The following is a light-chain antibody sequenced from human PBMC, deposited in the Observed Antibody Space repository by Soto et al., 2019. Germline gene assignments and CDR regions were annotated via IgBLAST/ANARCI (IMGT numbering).Light chain of an antibody. V-gene: IGKV3-20*01. J-gene: IGKJ4*01. CDR1: QSVSSTY. CDR3: QHYGSSLT. Sequence: EIVLTQSPGTLSLSPGERVTLSYRASQSVSSTYLAWYQQKLGQAPRLLIYGASRRATGIPDRFSGSGSGTDFTLTISRLEPEDFAVYYCQHYGSSLTFGGGTTVEI. CDR2: GAS.